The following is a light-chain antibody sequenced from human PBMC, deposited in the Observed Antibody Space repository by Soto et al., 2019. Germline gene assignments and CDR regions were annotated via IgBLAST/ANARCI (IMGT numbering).Light chain of an antibody. CDR3: QQYNNWPPWT. Sequence: EVVMTQSPATLSVSPGERATLSCRASQSVSSNLAWYQQKAGQPPRLLISGASTRATGIPARFSGSGSGTEFTLTISSLQSEEFAVYYCQQYNNWPPWTFGQGTKVEIK. J-gene: IGKJ1*01. CDR1: QSVSSN. CDR2: GAS. V-gene: IGKV3-15*01.